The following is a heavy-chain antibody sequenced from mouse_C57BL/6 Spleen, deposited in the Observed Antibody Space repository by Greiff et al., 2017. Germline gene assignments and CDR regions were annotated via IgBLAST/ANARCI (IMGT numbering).Heavy chain of an antibody. CDR2: IDPEDGET. D-gene: IGHD4-1*02. CDR1: GFNIKDYY. J-gene: IGHJ2*01. CDR3: AHNWDGDY. Sequence: VQLQQSGAELVKPGASVKLSCTASGFNIKDYYMHWVKQRTEQGLEWIGRIDPEDGETKYAPQFQGKATITADTSSNTAYLQLSSLTSEDTAVYYCAHNWDGDYWGQGTTLTVSS. V-gene: IGHV14-2*01.